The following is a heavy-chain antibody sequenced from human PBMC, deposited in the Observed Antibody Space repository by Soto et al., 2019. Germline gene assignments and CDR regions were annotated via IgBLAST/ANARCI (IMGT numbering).Heavy chain of an antibody. CDR1: GGSISSGGYY. CDR3: ARGEYYDILTGAFDI. D-gene: IGHD3-9*01. V-gene: IGHV4-31*03. CDR2: IYYSGST. J-gene: IGHJ3*02. Sequence: SETLSLTCTVFGGSISSGGYYWSWIRQHPGKGLEWIGYIYYSGSTYYNPSLKSRVTISVDTSKNQFSLKLSSVTAADTAVYYCARGEYYDILTGAFDIWGQGTMVTVSS.